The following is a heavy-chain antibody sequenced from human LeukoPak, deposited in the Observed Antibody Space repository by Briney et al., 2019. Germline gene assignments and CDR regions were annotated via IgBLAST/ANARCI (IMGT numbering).Heavy chain of an antibody. V-gene: IGHV3-53*04. CDR2: IYSGGST. Sequence: PGGSLRLSCAASGFTVSSNYMSWVRQAPGKGLEWVSVIYSGGSTYYADSVKGRFTISRHNSKNTLYLQMNSLRAEDTAVYYCARATDCGGDCPFDYWGQGTLVTVSS. J-gene: IGHJ4*02. CDR1: GFTVSSNY. CDR3: ARATDCGGDCPFDY. D-gene: IGHD2-21*02.